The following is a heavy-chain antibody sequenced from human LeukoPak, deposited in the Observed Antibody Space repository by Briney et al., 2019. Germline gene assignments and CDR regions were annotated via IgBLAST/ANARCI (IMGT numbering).Heavy chain of an antibody. V-gene: IGHV3-7*01. CDR1: GFTFSSYW. D-gene: IGHD6-25*01. Sequence: PGGSLRLSCAASGFTFSSYWMSWVRQAPGKGLDWVANIKQDGSEKYYVDSVKGRFTISRDNAKNSLYLQMNSLRAEDTAVYYCARGSGPSSDWPPSLDYWGQGTLVTVSS. CDR3: ARGSGPSSDWPPSLDY. CDR2: IKQDGSEK. J-gene: IGHJ4*02.